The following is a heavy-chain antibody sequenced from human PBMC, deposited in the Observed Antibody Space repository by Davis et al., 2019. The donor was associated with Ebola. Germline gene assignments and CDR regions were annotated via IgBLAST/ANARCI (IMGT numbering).Heavy chain of an antibody. D-gene: IGHD4-17*01. CDR2: IGGSGTYT. CDR1: GFTFTTYA. CDR3: AARYGDYAPIDY. V-gene: IGHV3-21*01. Sequence: GESLKISCAASGFTFTTYAMSWVRQAPGKGLEWVSTIGGSGTYTYYADSVKGRFTISRDNAKNSLYLQMNSLRAEDTAVYYCAARYGDYAPIDYWGQGTLVTVSS. J-gene: IGHJ4*02.